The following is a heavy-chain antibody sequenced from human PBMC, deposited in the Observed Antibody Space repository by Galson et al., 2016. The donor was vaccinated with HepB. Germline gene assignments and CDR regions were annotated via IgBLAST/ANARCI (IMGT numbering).Heavy chain of an antibody. D-gene: IGHD6-19*01. CDR1: GFSVSGNY. V-gene: IGHV3-66*01. CDR2: LYPDGRT. Sequence: RLSCAASGFSVSGNYMSWVRQAPGKGLEWVSVLYPDGRTYYGDSVKDRFTISRDNSKNILFLQMNSLRAEDTAVYYCAKNSGWYGNGYFDLWGRGTLLTVSS. CDR3: AKNSGWYGNGYFDL. J-gene: IGHJ2*01.